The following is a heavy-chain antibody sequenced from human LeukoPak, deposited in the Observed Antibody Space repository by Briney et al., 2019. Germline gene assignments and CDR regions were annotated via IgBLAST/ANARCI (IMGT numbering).Heavy chain of an antibody. V-gene: IGHV3-7*03. Sequence: GGSLRLSCAASGFTISSYWMTWVRQAPGKGLEWVANIKQDGSERNYVDSVKGRFTISRDNAKNSLYLQMNTLRDEDTAVYYCATGAGCGYWGQRTLVTVSS. CDR2: IKQDGSER. CDR3: ATGAGCGY. CDR1: GFTISSYW. J-gene: IGHJ4*02. D-gene: IGHD6-19*01.